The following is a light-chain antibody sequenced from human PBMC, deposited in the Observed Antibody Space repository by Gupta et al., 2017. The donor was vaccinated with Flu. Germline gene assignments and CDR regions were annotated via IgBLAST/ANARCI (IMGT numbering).Light chain of an antibody. Sequence: PDTLSLPPGERATLSCRASQSVSSYLALYQQKPGQAPRLLSYDASNRATGIPARFSGSGSGTDFILTISSLWPEDFAVYYCQQRNNWPRSFGQGTKLEIK. J-gene: IGKJ2*01. CDR2: DAS. CDR1: QSVSSY. CDR3: QQRNNWPRS. V-gene: IGKV3-11*01.